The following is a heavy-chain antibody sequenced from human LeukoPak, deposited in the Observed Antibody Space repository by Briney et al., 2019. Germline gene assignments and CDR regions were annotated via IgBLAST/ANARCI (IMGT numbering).Heavy chain of an antibody. V-gene: IGHV1-8*02. J-gene: IGHJ4*02. CDR1: GYTFTGYY. CDR2: MNPSSGKT. Sequence: ASVKVSCKASGYTFTGYYMHWVRQAPGQGLEWMGWMNPSSGKTGYAQKFQGRISMTRNTSISTAYMELSSQRSEDTAVYYCARETPSRYFDYWGQGTLVTVSS. CDR3: ARETPSRYFDY. D-gene: IGHD4-23*01.